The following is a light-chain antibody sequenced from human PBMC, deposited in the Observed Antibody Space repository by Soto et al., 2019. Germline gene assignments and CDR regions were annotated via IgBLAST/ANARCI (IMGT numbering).Light chain of an antibody. CDR2: DVS. Sequence: QSALTQPRSVSGSPGQSVTISCTGTSSDVGGYNYVSWYQQHPGKAPKLMIYDVSKRPSGVPDRFSGSKSGNTASLTISGLQAEDEADYYCCSYAGSSVFRTGTKVTVL. CDR1: SSDVGGYNY. CDR3: CSYAGSSV. V-gene: IGLV2-11*01. J-gene: IGLJ1*01.